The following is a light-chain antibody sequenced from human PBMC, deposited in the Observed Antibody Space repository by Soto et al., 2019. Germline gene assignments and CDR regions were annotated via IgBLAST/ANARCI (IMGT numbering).Light chain of an antibody. Sequence: DIQMTQSPSSLSASVGDRVTIACRASQGIRNDLGWYEQKQGNRPKXLIYATSSLQSGVPSRFSGSGSGIDLTITISRLQPEDFETYYCLQHNSYPLTFGGGTKVDIK. J-gene: IGKJ4*01. CDR2: ATS. V-gene: IGKV1-17*01. CDR1: QGIRND. CDR3: LQHNSYPLT.